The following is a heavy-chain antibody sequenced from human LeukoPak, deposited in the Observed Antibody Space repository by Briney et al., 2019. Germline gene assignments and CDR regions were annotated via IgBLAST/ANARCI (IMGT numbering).Heavy chain of an antibody. V-gene: IGHV1-2*02. CDR3: ARDYYDSSGYGVRYAFDI. CDR2: INPNSGGT. D-gene: IGHD3-22*01. CDR1: GYSFTSYY. Sequence: GESLQISCKGSGYSFTSYYMHWVRQAPGQGLEWMGWINPNSGGTNYAQKFQGRVTMTRDTSISTAYMELSRLRSDDTAVYYCARDYYDSSGYGVRYAFDIWGQGTMVTVSS. J-gene: IGHJ3*02.